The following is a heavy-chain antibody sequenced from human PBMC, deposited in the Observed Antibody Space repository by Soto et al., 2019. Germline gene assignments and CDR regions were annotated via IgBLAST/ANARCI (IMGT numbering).Heavy chain of an antibody. J-gene: IGHJ6*02. CDR2: ISSNGGST. D-gene: IGHD6-13*01. Sequence: PGGSLRLSCSASGFTFSSYAMHWVRQAPGKGLEYVSAISSNGGSTYYADSVKGRFTISRDNSKNTLYLQMSSLRAEDTAVYYCVKGTIAAAGTLYYGMDVWGQGTPVTVYS. V-gene: IGHV3-64D*06. CDR3: VKGTIAAAGTLYYGMDV. CDR1: GFTFSSYA.